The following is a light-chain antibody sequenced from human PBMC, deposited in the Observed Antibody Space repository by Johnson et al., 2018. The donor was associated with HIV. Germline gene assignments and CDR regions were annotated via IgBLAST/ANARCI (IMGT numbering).Light chain of an antibody. V-gene: IGLV1-51*02. CDR2: EHI. CDR3: GTWDSSLSAYV. CDR1: SSNIGNNY. J-gene: IGLJ1*01. Sequence: QSVLTQPPSVSAAPGQKVTISCSGSSSNIGNNYVSWYQQLPGTAPKLLIYEHIKRPSGIPDRFSASKSGTSATLGITGLQTGGEADYYCGTWDSSLSAYVVGTVTKVTVL.